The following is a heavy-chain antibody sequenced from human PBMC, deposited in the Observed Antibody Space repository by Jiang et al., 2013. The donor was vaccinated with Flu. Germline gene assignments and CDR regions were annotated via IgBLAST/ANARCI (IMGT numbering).Heavy chain of an antibody. CDR2: IYYSGST. CDR3: ATQGTKYGVNSGYYFDY. D-gene: IGHD4-23*01. CDR1: GGSISSSSYY. V-gene: IGHV4-39*01. J-gene: IGHJ4*02. Sequence: GSGLVKPSETLSLTCTVSGGSISSSSYYWGWIRQPPGKGLEWIGSIYYSGSTYYNPSLKSRVTISVDTSKNQFSLKLSSVTAADTAVYYCATQGTKYGVNSGYYFDYWGQGTLVTVSS.